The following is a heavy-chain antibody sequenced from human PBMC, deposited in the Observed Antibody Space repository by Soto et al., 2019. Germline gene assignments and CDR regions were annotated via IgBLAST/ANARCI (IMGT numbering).Heavy chain of an antibody. CDR1: GYTFTSYD. J-gene: IGHJ4*02. V-gene: IGHV1-8*01. D-gene: IGHD5-12*01. CDR3: ARGTRGRRGYSGYDLDY. CDR2: MNPNSGNT. Sequence: ASVKVSCKASGYTFTSYDINWVRQATGQGLEWMGWMNPNSGNTGYAQKFQGRVTMTRNTSISTAYMELSSLRSEDTAVYYCARGTRGRRGYSGYDLDYWGQGTLVTVSS.